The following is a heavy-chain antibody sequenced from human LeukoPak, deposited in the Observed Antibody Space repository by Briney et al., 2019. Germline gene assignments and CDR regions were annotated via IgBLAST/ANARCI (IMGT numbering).Heavy chain of an antibody. J-gene: IGHJ5*02. CDR2: MYYSGST. CDR3: ARRVTSNWFDP. V-gene: IGHV4-59*08. D-gene: IGHD2-21*02. Sequence: PSETLSLTCTVSGGSISSYYWSWIRQPPGKGLEWIGYMYYSGSTNYNPSLKSRVTISVDTSKNQFSLKLSSVTAADTAVYDCARRVTSNWFDPWGQGTLVTVSS. CDR1: GGSISSYY.